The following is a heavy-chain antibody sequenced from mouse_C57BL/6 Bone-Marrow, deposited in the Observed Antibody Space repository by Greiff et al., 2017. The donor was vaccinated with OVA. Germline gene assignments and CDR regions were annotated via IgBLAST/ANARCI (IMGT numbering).Heavy chain of an antibody. V-gene: IGHV14-3*01. J-gene: IGHJ2*01. CDR3: ARMFSGYYGD. Sequence: EVKLMESVAELVRPGASVKLSCTASGFTIKNTYMHWVKQRPEQGLEWIGRIDPADGNTKYAPKCQGKATITAYTSSHTAYLQLSRLTSEDTAIYYCARMFSGYYGDWGQGTTLTVSS. D-gene: IGHD2-3*01. CDR2: IDPADGNT. CDR1: GFTIKNTY.